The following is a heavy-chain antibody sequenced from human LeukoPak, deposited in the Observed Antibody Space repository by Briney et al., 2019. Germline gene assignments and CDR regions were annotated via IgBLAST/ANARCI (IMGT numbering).Heavy chain of an antibody. D-gene: IGHD3-22*01. J-gene: IGHJ4*02. CDR2: ISGSGDNT. CDR3: AKGSYYDSSGSFYFDY. CDR1: GFTFSSYA. Sequence: GGSLRLSCEASGFTFSSYAMSWVRQAPGKGLEWVSSISGSGDNTYYADPVRGRFTISRDNSKNTLYVQVNSLGTEDTAAYYCAKGSYYDSSGSFYFDYWGQGTLVTVSS. V-gene: IGHV3-23*01.